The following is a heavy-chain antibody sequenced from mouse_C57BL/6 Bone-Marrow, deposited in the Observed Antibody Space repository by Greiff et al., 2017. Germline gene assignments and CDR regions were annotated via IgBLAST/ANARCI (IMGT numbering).Heavy chain of an antibody. D-gene: IGHD1-1*01. CDR2: IWSGGST. J-gene: IGHJ1*03. CDR3: ARNLGITTDWYFDV. Sequence: VQLQESGPGLVQPSQSLSITCTVSGFSLTSYGVHWVRQSPGKGLAWLGVIWSGGSTDYNAAFISRLSISKDNSKSQVFFKMNSLQADDTAIYYCARNLGITTDWYFDVWGTGTTVTVSS. CDR1: GFSLTSYG. V-gene: IGHV2-2*01.